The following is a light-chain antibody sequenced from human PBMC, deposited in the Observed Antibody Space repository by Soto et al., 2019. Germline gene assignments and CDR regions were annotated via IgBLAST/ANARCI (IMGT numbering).Light chain of an antibody. CDR2: LEGSVSY. CDR3: ETWNCKTRV. CDR1: SGHSSYI. V-gene: IGLV4-60*03. J-gene: IGLJ2*01. Sequence: QLVLTQSSSASASMGSSVKLTCTLSSGHSSYIIAWHQRQPGKAPRYLMKLEGSVSYNKGSVFPDRFSGSSSGADRYLTISTRQSEDEADYYCETWNCKTRVFGGATRLTVL.